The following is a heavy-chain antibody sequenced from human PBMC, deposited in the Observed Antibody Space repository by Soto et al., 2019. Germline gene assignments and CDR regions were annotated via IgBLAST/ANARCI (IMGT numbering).Heavy chain of an antibody. CDR2: INHSGST. V-gene: IGHV4-34*01. CDR3: ARGTFLGYCSSPSCYSYFNY. D-gene: IGHD2-2*01. CDR1: GGSFSAYY. J-gene: IGHJ4*02. Sequence: QVELQQWGAGLLKPSETLSLTCAVYGGSFSAYYWSWIRQPPGRGLEWIGEINHSGSTNYNPSLKSRVTISVDTSMNKFTLNLTSVTAADTALYYCARGTFLGYCSSPSCYSYFNYWGQGTLVTVSS.